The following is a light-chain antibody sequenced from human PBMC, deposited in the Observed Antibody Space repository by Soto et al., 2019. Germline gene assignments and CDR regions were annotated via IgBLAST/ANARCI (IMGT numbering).Light chain of an antibody. Sequence: EIVMTQSPATLSVSPGERATLSCRASQRVSRNLAWYQQRRGQAPRLLIYGASTRAPGIPARFSGSGSETEFTLTISSLQSEDFAVYYCQHYNNWPPWTFDQGTKVDIK. V-gene: IGKV3-15*01. CDR1: QRVSRN. CDR3: QHYNNWPPWT. J-gene: IGKJ1*01. CDR2: GAS.